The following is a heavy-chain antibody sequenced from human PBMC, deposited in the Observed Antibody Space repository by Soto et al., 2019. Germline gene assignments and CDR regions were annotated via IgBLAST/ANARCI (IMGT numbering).Heavy chain of an antibody. J-gene: IGHJ4*02. Sequence: EVQLLESGGGLVQPGGSLRLSCAASGFTFSTYAMNWVRQAPGKGLEWVSAISGSGDSTYYADSVRGRFTISKDSSKNTLFLQMNSLRAEDTAVYYCAKDGAYSSSSLYYFDYWGQGPLVTVSS. CDR2: ISGSGDST. CDR3: AKDGAYSSSSLYYFDY. V-gene: IGHV3-23*01. CDR1: GFTFSTYA. D-gene: IGHD6-6*01.